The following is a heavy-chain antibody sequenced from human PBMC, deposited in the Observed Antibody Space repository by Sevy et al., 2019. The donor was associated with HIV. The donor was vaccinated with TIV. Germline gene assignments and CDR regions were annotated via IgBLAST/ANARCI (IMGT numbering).Heavy chain of an antibody. Sequence: GGSLRLSCAASGFTFSSYSMNWGRQAPGKGLEWVSYISSSSSTIYYADSVKGRFTISRDNAKNSLYLQMNSLRDEDTAVYYCARDLERITIFGVVITITYYGMDVWGQGTTVTVSS. V-gene: IGHV3-48*02. CDR2: ISSSSSTI. J-gene: IGHJ6*02. CDR1: GFTFSSYS. D-gene: IGHD3-3*01. CDR3: ARDLERITIFGVVITITYYGMDV.